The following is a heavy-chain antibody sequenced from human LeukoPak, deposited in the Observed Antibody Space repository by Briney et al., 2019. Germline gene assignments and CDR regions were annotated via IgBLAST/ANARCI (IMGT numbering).Heavy chain of an antibody. CDR1: GGFISTYV. CDR2: TYYTGRN. D-gene: IGHD3-22*01. J-gene: IGHJ4*02. CDR3: ARAPTYYFDSGRYTNPSFDY. Sequence: PSETLSLTCTVSGGFISTYVWSWIRQPPGKGLEWIGYTYYTGRNTYNPSLKSRVTISQDSSKNQFSLKLTSVTAADTAVYYCARAPTYYFDSGRYTNPSFDYWGQGTLVTVSS. V-gene: IGHV4-59*01.